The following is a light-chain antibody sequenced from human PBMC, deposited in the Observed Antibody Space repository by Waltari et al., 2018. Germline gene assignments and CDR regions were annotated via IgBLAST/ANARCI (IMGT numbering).Light chain of an antibody. CDR3: CSYAGSGTFVV. V-gene: IGLV2-23*03. CDR2: EGS. Sequence: QSALTQPASVSGSPGQSITISSTGTSSDLGSNTLFPWYQQHPGQAPKVVIYEGSERPSGISNRFSGSKSGITASLTISGLQPEDEADYYCCSYAGSGTFVVFGGGTKLTVL. J-gene: IGLJ2*01. CDR1: SSDLGSNTL.